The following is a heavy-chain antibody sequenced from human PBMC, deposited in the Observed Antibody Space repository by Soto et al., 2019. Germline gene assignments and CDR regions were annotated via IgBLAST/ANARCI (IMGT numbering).Heavy chain of an antibody. CDR3: ARHNYGSGSTYFDY. CDR1: GGSISSYY. V-gene: IGHV4-59*08. CDR2: IYYSGST. D-gene: IGHD3-10*01. Sequence: SETLSLTCTVSGGSISSYYWSWIRQPPGKGLEWIGYIYYSGSTNYNPSLKSRVTISVDTSKNQFSLKLNSMTAAVTAVYYCARHNYGSGSTYFDYWGQGTLVTVSS. J-gene: IGHJ4*02.